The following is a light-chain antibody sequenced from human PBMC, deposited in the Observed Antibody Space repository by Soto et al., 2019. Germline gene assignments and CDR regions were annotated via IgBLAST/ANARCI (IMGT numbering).Light chain of an antibody. V-gene: IGKV1-39*01. CDR3: QQSFSTPSWT. CDR1: QSISKS. CDR2: FAS. J-gene: IGKJ1*01. Sequence: DIQMTQSPSSLSASVGDRVTITCRASQSISKSLNWYQHKPGKAPRLLIYFASSLQSGVTSRFSGSGSGTDFTLTISGLQPEDLATYYCQQSFSTPSWTFGQGTKVDIK.